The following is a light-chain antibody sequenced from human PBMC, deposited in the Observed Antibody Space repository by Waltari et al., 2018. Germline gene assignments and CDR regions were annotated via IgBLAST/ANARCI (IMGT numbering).Light chain of an antibody. CDR3: IQATHVPHS. J-gene: IGKJ1*01. V-gene: IGKV2-24*01. CDR2: KVS. Sequence: DVVMTQTPLSSPVTLGQPASISCRSSESLVKSDGNTYLSWLHQRPGQPPRLLIYKVSIRFSGVPDRFSGSGAGTDFTLKISRVEAEDVGIYYCIQATHVPHSFGQGTKVEI. CDR1: ESLVKSDGNTY.